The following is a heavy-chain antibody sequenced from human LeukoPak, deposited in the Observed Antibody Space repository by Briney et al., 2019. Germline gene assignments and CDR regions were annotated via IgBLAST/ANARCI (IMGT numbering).Heavy chain of an antibody. CDR3: SVPGDILTGYQYLDAFDM. V-gene: IGHV4-34*01. D-gene: IGHD3-9*01. CDR2: ISHSGST. CDR1: GVSFSGYD. Sequence: SGTLSLTCAVSGVSFSGYDVSWVRQPPGKGLEWMGEISHSGSTNYNPSPKRRGTISAETSTKQCSLRPSYLTTSDLVALYCSVPGDILTGYQYLDAFDMWGQRTMVTLS. J-gene: IGHJ3*02.